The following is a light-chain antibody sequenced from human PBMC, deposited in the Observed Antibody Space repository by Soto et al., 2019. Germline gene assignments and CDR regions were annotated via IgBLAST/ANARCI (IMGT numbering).Light chain of an antibody. CDR3: QQYGSSPST. J-gene: IGKJ5*01. V-gene: IGKV3-20*01. CDR2: GAS. CDR1: QSVSSSY. Sequence: EIVLTQSPGTLSLSPEEGATLSCRASQSVSSSYLAWYQQNPGQAPRLLIYGASTRATDIPDRFSGSGSGTDFTLTIGRLEPEDFAVYYCQQYGSSPSTFGQGTRLEIK.